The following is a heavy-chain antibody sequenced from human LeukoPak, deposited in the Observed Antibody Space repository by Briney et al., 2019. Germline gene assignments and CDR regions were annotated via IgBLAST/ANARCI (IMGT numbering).Heavy chain of an antibody. CDR2: IYYSGST. CDR3: ARLYSSGWYGLVY. J-gene: IGHJ4*02. Sequence: KTSETLSLTCTVSGGSISSYYWSWIRQPPGKGLEWIGYIYYSGSTYYNPSLKSRVTISVDTSKNQFSLKLSSVTAADTAVYYCARLYSSGWYGLVYWGQGTLVTVSS. D-gene: IGHD6-19*01. V-gene: IGHV4-59*08. CDR1: GGSISSYY.